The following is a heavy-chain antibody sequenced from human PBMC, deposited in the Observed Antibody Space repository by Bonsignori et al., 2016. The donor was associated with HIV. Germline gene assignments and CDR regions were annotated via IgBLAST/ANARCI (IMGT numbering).Heavy chain of an antibody. J-gene: IGHJ4*02. CDR3: AKDTFDYGDRRSRGEFDY. D-gene: IGHD4-17*01. Sequence: VRQAPGKGLEWVAVLSYDGTNKYYADSVKGRFTISRDNSKNTLSLQMNSLREEDTAVYYCAKDTFDYGDRRSRGEFDYWGRGTLVTVSS. CDR2: LSYDGTNK. V-gene: IGHV3-30*18.